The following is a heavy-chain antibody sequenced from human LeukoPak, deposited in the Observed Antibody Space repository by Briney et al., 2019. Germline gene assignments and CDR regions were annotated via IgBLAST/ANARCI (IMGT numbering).Heavy chain of an antibody. D-gene: IGHD3-22*01. J-gene: IGHJ5*02. CDR1: GYTFTNYG. CDR2: ISAYNGNT. Sequence: ASVRVSCTAPGYTFTNYGVSWVRHAPGQGLEWMGWISAYNGNTNYAQKLQDRVTMTTDTSTSTAYMELRSLRSDDTAMYYCATYSDSGGLCFGHWGQGTLVAVSS. CDR3: ATYSDSGGLCFGH. V-gene: IGHV1-18*01.